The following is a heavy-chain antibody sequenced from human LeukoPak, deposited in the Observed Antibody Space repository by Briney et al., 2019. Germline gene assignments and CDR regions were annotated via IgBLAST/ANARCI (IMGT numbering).Heavy chain of an antibody. Sequence: ASVKVSCKASGYTFTSYDINWVRQATGQGLEWMGWMNPNSGNTGYAQKFQGRVTMTRNTSISTAYMELSSLRSEDTAVYYCARFLEYCSGGSCYYYGMDVRGQGTTVTVSS. CDR2: MNPNSGNT. J-gene: IGHJ6*02. V-gene: IGHV1-8*01. CDR1: GYTFTSYD. D-gene: IGHD2-15*01. CDR3: ARFLEYCSGGSCYYYGMDV.